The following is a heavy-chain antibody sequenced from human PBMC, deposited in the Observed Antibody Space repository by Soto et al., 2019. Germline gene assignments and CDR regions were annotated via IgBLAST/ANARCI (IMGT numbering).Heavy chain of an antibody. Sequence: SVKVSWKASGYTFTSNSIGWVRQAPGRGLECMGLINVYNGNTKYAQQLQGRVTLTTDTSTSTAYIALRSLRTYDTAVYYFASISSARSRWLPDYWGQGTLVTVCS. J-gene: IGHJ4*02. D-gene: IGHD2-2*01. CDR3: ASISSARSRWLPDY. CDR1: GYTFTSNS. V-gene: IGHV1-18*04. CDR2: INVYNGNT.